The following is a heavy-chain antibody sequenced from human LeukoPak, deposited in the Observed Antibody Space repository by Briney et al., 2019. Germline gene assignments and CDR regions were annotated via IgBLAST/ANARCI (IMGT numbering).Heavy chain of an antibody. CDR3: AKDHPSMGSGGSCFDY. CDR1: GGSFSGYY. J-gene: IGHJ4*02. D-gene: IGHD2-15*01. V-gene: IGHV4-34*01. CDR2: INHSGST. Sequence: SETLSLTCAVYGGSFSGYYWSWIRQPPGKGLEWIGEINHSGSTNYNPSLKSRVTISVDTSKNQFSLKLSSVTAADTAVYYCAKDHPSMGSGGSCFDYWGQGTLVTVSS.